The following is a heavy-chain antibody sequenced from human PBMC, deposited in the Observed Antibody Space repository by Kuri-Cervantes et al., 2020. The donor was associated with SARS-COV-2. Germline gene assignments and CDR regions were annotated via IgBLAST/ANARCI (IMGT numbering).Heavy chain of an antibody. Sequence: GSLRLSCNVSGGSISKSSYYWDWIRQPPGKGLEWIGSISYTGSTFYNPSLRGRVAMSVDTSKNQFSLKLSSVTAADTAVYYCASESSVQRLFDYWGQGTPVTVSS. V-gene: IGHV4-39*01. CDR1: GGSISKSSYY. CDR2: ISYTGST. CDR3: ASESSVQRLFDY. D-gene: IGHD6-25*01. J-gene: IGHJ4*02.